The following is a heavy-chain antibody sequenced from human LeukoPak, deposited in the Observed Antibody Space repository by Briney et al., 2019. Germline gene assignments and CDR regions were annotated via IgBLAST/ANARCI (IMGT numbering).Heavy chain of an antibody. CDR2: INPNSGGT. J-gene: IGHJ4*02. CDR3: AAIDRVHCTISCYDY. CDR1: GGTFSSYV. V-gene: IGHV1-2*02. D-gene: IGHD2-8*01. Sequence: ASVKVSCKASGGTFSSYVISWVRQAPGQGLEWMGWINPNSGGTNYAQKFQGRVTMTRDTSISTAYMELSSLRSDDTAVYFCAAIDRVHCTISCYDYWGQGTLVTVSS.